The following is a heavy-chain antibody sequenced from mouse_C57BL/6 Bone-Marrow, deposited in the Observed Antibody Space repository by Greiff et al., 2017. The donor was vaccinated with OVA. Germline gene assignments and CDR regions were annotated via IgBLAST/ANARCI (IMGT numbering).Heavy chain of an antibody. CDR3: ARDYIYYLDY. Sequence: EVQLQESGPGLVKPSQSLSLTCSVTGYSITSGYYWNWIRQFPGNKLEWMGYISYDGSNNYNPSLKNRISITRDTSKNQFFLKLNSVTTEDTATXYCARDYIYYLDYWGQGTTLTVSS. CDR2: ISYDGSN. V-gene: IGHV3-6*01. J-gene: IGHJ2*01. CDR1: GYSITSGYY.